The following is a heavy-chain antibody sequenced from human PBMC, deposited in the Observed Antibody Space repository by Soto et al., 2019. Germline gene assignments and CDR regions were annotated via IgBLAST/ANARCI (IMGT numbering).Heavy chain of an antibody. CDR3: AISSGYADWFDP. CDR2: IYYSGST. D-gene: IGHD3-22*01. J-gene: IGHJ5*02. CDR1: GGSISSGGYY. V-gene: IGHV4-31*03. Sequence: QVQLQESGPGLVKPSQTLSLTCTVSGGSISSGGYYWSWIRQHPGKGLEWIGYIYYSGSTYYNPFLKRRVTISVDTSKNQFSLKLRSVPAADTAVYYCAISSGYADWFDPWGQGTLVSVSS.